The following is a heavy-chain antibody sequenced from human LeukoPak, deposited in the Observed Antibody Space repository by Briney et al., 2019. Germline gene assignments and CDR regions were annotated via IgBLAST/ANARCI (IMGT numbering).Heavy chain of an antibody. Sequence: GGSLRLSCGASGFTFSNYYMSWMRQAPGKGLEWVSYISSSGSTIYYADSVKGRFTISRDNAKNSLYLQMNSLRAEDTAVYYCASDPTTTSDYWGQGTLVTVSS. CDR3: ASDPTTTSDY. CDR2: ISSSGSTI. CDR1: GFTFSNYY. V-gene: IGHV3-11*01. J-gene: IGHJ4*02. D-gene: IGHD4-17*01.